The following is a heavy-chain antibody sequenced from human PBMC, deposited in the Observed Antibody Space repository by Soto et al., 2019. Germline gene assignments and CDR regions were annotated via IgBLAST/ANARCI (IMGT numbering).Heavy chain of an antibody. V-gene: IGHV3-15*07. J-gene: IGHJ3*02. CDR1: GFAFSNAW. D-gene: IGHD1-26*01. Sequence: GGSLRLSCAASGFAFSNAWMAWVRQAPGKRLEWVGRIKSKTHGATADYAAPVKGRFTISRDDSENTVHLQMNSLRTEDTAVYYCSTDLERWELALGIWGQGTMVTVSS. CDR3: STDLERWELALGI. CDR2: IKSKTHGATA.